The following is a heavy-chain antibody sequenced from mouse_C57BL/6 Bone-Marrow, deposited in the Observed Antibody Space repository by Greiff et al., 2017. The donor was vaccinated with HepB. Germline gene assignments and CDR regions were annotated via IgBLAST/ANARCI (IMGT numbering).Heavy chain of an antibody. D-gene: IGHD2-12*01. CDR1: GYAFSSSW. CDR2: IYPGDGDT. Sequence: QVQLKQSGPELVKPGASVKISCKASGYAFSSSWMNWVKQRPGKGLEWIGRIYPGDGDTNYNGKFKGKATLTADKSSSTAYMQLSSLTSGDSAVYFCAREDPYSRFAYWGQGTLVTVSA. J-gene: IGHJ3*01. CDR3: AREDPYSRFAY. V-gene: IGHV1-82*01.